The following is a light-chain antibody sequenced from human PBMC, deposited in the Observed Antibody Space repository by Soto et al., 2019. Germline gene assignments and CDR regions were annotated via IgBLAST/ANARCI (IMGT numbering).Light chain of an antibody. CDR1: QATPSH. J-gene: IGKJ1*01. V-gene: IGKV1-39*01. CDR3: QQTYNRVCA. CDR2: GPS. Sequence: QLTQSPSSLSASIGDRVTITCRASQATPSHVSWFHQRQGRGPELLIYGPSKLQSGVPSRFRGSGSGTVFTLIINSLQRADSATYFCQQTYNRVCAFGQGTKVEV.